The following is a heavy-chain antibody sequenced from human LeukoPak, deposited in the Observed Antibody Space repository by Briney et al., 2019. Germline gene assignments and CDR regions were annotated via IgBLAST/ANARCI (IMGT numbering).Heavy chain of an antibody. CDR1: GFTVSSNY. CDR3: TTDRGYDWAY. CDR2: IKSKTDGGTT. V-gene: IGHV3-15*01. D-gene: IGHD5-12*01. J-gene: IGHJ4*02. Sequence: GGSLRLSCAASGFTVSSNYMSWVRQAPGKGLEWVGRIKSKTDGGTTDYAAPVKGRFTISRDDSKNTLYLQMNSLKTEDTAVYYCTTDRGYDWAYWGQGTLVTVSS.